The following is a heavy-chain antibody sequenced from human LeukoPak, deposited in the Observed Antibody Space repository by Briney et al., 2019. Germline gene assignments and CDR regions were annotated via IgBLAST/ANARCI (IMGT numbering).Heavy chain of an antibody. J-gene: IGHJ6*03. CDR1: GGSISSGSYY. Sequence: SETLSLTCTVSGGSISSGSYYWSWIRQPPGKGLEWIGYIYYSGSTNYNPSLKSRVTISVDTSKNQFSLKLSSVTAADTAVYYCARGTYSSSWYYYYYMDVWGKGTTVTISS. V-gene: IGHV4-61*01. CDR2: IYYSGST. D-gene: IGHD6-13*01. CDR3: ARGTYSSSWYYYYYMDV.